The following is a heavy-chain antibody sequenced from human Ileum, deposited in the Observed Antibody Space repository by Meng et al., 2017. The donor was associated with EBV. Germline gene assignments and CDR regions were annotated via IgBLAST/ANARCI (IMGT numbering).Heavy chain of an antibody. Sequence: QLQDPGPVIVTPSATLSLTCAVAGYPKSSTNWWGWLRQPPGKGLGWIGYIYYSGSTSYNPSLKSLVTMSVDTSKNQFSLNLNSVTAVDTAVYYCARNVPGTSAYYDWGQGTLVTVSS. CDR3: ARNVPGTSAYYD. D-gene: IGHD3-22*01. CDR2: IYYSGST. V-gene: IGHV4-28*01. J-gene: IGHJ4*02. CDR1: GYPKSSTNW.